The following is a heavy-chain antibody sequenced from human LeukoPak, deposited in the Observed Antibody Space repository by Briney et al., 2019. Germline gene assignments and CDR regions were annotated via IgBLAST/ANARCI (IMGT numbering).Heavy chain of an antibody. J-gene: IGHJ4*02. V-gene: IGHV4-59*01. CDR3: ARGQICSGGSRYQD. CDR2: IYYSGTT. CDR1: GDSINSFY. D-gene: IGHD2-15*01. Sequence: AETLSLTCTVSGDSINSFYWSWIRQPPGKGLEWIGYIYYSGTTNYNPSLKSRVTISVDTSKNQYSLKLSSVTAADTAVYFCARGQICSGGSRYQDWGQGILVTVSS.